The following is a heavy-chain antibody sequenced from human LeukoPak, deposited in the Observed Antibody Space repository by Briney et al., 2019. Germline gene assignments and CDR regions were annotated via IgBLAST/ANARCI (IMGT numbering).Heavy chain of an antibody. J-gene: IGHJ3*02. CDR2: IYTSGST. CDR3: ASSGGSWVEPGDFDI. Sequence: PETLSPTCTVADGSTSFYYCRLLRPPAKGGQELRRRIYTSGSTSYNPSLKSRVTMSVDTSKNQFSLKLTSVTAADTAVYDCASSGGSWVEPGDFDIWGQGTMVTVSS. CDR1: DGSTSFYY. D-gene: IGHD2-15*01. V-gene: IGHV4-4*07.